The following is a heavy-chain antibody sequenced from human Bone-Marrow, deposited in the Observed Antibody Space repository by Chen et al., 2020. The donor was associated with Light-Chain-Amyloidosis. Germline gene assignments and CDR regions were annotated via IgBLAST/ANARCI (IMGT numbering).Heavy chain of an antibody. J-gene: IGHJ4*02. V-gene: IGHV3-49*03. CDR3: TRDVRFFEWLPSFDY. CDR2: IRSKAYGGTT. CDR1: GFTFGDYA. Sequence: EVQLVESGGGLVQPGRSLRLSCTASGFTFGDYAMSWFRQAPGRGLEWVGFIRSKAYGGTTEYAASVKGRFTISRDDSKSIAYLQMNSLKTEDTAVYYCTRDVRFFEWLPSFDYWGQGTLVTVSS. D-gene: IGHD3-3*01.